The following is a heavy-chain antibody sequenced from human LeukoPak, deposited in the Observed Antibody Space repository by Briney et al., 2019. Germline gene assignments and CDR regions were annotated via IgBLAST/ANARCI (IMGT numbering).Heavy chain of an antibody. CDR2: IYSGGST. D-gene: IGHD3-10*01. J-gene: IGHJ4*02. Sequence: GSLRLSCAASGFTVSSNYMSWVRQAPGKGLEWVSVIYSGGSTYYADSVKGRFTISRDNSKNTLYLQMNSLRAEDTAVYYCAKDYGSGSYPTNFDYWGQGTLVTVSS. CDR3: AKDYGSGSYPTNFDY. CDR1: GFTVSSNY. V-gene: IGHV3-66*01.